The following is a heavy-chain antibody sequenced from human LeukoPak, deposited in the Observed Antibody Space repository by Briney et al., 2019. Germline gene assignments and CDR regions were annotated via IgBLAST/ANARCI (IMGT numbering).Heavy chain of an antibody. D-gene: IGHD3-10*01. Sequence: SVKVSCKASGYTFTSYYMHWVRQAPGQGLEGMGIINPSGGSTSYAQKFQGRVTMTRDTSTSKVYMELSSLRSEDPAVYYCARDRSGFGELLTPGYFDYWGQGTLVTVSS. CDR2: INPSGGST. CDR3: ARDRSGFGELLTPGYFDY. CDR1: GYTFTSYY. V-gene: IGHV1-46*01. J-gene: IGHJ4*02.